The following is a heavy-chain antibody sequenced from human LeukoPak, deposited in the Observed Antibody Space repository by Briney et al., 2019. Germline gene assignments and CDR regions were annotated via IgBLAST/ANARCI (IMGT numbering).Heavy chain of an antibody. CDR1: GFTFSSYA. Sequence: GGSLRLSCAASGFTFSSYAMHWVRQAPGKGLEWVAVISYDGSNKYYADSVKGRFTISRDNSKNTLYLQMNGLRAEDTAVYYCAKEGIGYCSSTSCLRNLDYWGQGTLVTVSS. V-gene: IGHV3-30*04. J-gene: IGHJ4*02. CDR2: ISYDGSNK. CDR3: AKEGIGYCSSTSCLRNLDY. D-gene: IGHD2-2*01.